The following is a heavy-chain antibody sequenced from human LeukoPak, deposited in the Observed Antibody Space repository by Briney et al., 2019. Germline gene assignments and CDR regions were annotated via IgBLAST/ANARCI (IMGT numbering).Heavy chain of an antibody. J-gene: IGHJ3*02. Sequence: GGSLRLSCTASGFTFSSYAIHWVRQAPGKGLEWVALISYDGSNKYYADSVKGRFTISRDNSKNTLYLQMNSLRIEDTAIYYCARVYAVGASSGAFDIWGQGTMVTVSS. CDR2: ISYDGSNK. CDR3: ARVYAVGASSGAFDI. V-gene: IGHV3-30-3*01. CDR1: GFTFSSYA. D-gene: IGHD1-26*01.